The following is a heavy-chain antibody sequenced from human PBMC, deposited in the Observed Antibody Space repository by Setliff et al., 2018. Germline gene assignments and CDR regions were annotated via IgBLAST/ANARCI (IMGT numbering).Heavy chain of an antibody. D-gene: IGHD3-10*01. J-gene: IGHJ6*03. V-gene: IGHV1-2*02. Sequence: APVKVSCKASGYTFTGHYIHWVRQAPGQGLEWMGWINPRTGVTNYAQKFKGRVTMTRDTSITTVYMDLSSLKSDDTAVYYCARGTDYHGSGSYWAKDVWGKGTTVTVS. CDR3: ARGTDYHGSGSYWAKDV. CDR1: GYTFTGHY. CDR2: INPRTGVT.